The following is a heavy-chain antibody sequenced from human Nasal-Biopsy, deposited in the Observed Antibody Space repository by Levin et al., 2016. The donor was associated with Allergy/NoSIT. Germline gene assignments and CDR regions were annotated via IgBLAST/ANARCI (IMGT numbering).Heavy chain of an antibody. CDR3: VRDTLDPSGPSGAFDL. CDR1: GGSFSGYY. V-gene: IGHV4-4*07. Sequence: SETLSLTCAVYGGSFSGYYWSWIRQPAGKGLEWIGRIFSSGSTYYNPSLKTRVTMSVDTSNNQFSLSLISMTAADTAVYYCVRDTLDPSGPSGAFDLWGQGTMVTVSS. J-gene: IGHJ3*01. CDR2: IFSSGST. D-gene: IGHD2-15*01.